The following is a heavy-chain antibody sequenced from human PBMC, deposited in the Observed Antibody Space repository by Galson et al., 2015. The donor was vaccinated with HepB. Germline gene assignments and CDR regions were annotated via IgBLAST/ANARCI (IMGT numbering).Heavy chain of an antibody. Sequence: LRLSCAASGFTFSRYWMHWVRQAPGKGLVWVSRINSDGRSTSYADSVKGRFTISRDNAKNTMCLQMNSLRAEDTAVYYCARDQVLWFGSDEGGMDVWGQGTTVTVSS. D-gene: IGHD3-10*01. CDR3: ARDQVLWFGSDEGGMDV. V-gene: IGHV3-74*01. J-gene: IGHJ6*02. CDR1: GFTFSRYW. CDR2: INSDGRST.